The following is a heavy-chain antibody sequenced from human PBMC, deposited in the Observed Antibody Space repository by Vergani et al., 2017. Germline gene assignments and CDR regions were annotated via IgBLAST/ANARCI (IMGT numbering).Heavy chain of an antibody. J-gene: IGHJ6*02. CDR2: ISSSSSYI. CDR3: ERGNDVVVPASPYYYYGMDV. D-gene: IGHD2-2*01. CDR1: GFTFSSYS. V-gene: IGHV3-21*01. Sequence: EVQLVESGGGLVKPGGSLRLSCAASGFTFSSYSMNWVRQAPGKGLEWVSSISSSSSYIYYADSVKGRFTISRDNAKNSLYLQMNSLRAEDTAVYYCERGNDVVVPASPYYYYGMDVWGQGTTVTVSS.